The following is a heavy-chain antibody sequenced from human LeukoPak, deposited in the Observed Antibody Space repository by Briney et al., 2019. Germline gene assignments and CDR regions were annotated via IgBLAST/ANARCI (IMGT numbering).Heavy chain of an antibody. CDR1: GGSISGTNW. J-gene: IGHJ4*02. V-gene: IGHV4/OR15-8*02. Sequence: SETLSLTCGASGGSISGTNWWSWVRQPPGQGLEWIGEISLAGQTNYNPSLNGRVTMSLDKSSNQLSLHLTSVTAADTATYFCSRESGPFCPFGYWGQGTLVIVSS. CDR3: SRESGPFCPFGY. D-gene: IGHD1-26*01. CDR2: ISLAGQT.